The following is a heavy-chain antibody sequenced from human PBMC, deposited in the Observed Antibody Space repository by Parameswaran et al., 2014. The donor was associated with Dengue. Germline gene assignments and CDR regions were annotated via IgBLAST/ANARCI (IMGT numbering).Heavy chain of an antibody. CDR1: AISSA. V-gene: IGHV4-59*01. D-gene: IGHD2/OR15-2a*01. J-gene: IGHJ4*02. Sequence: AISSARWIRQPPGKGLEWLGYISYSGSTDYNPSLKSRVTISLDTSRSQFSLKLTSVTAADTAVYYCARGRRDLIDGDFGYWGQGTLVTVSS. CDR3: ARGRRDLIDGDFGY. CDR2: ISYSGST.